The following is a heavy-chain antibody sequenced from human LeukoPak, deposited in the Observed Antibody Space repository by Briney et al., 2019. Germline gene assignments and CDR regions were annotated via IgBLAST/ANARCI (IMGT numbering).Heavy chain of an antibody. D-gene: IGHD3-9*01. J-gene: IGHJ4*02. Sequence: GGSLRLSCAASGFTFSSYGMHWVRQAPGKGLEWVAVISYDGSNKYYADSVKGRFTISRDNSKNTLYLQTNSLRAEDTAVYYCAKDRLRYFDWSYYFDYWGQGTLVTVSS. CDR3: AKDRLRYFDWSYYFDY. V-gene: IGHV3-30*18. CDR1: GFTFSSYG. CDR2: ISYDGSNK.